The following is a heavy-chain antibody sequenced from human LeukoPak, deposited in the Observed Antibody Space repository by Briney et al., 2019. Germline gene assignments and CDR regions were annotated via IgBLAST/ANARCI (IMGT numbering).Heavy chain of an antibody. D-gene: IGHD4/OR15-4a*01. CDR1: GYTFTNYD. CDR2: ISNYNGKT. V-gene: IGHV1-18*01. J-gene: IGHJ4*02. CDR3: AKIAYCANFFDY. Sequence: GASVTVSYKASGYTFTNYDINWVRQAPGQGREGMGWISNYNGKTNYAQQLQGRVTMTTDTSTSTVYMELRSLRSHDTAVYYCAKIAYCANFFDYWGQGTLVTVSS.